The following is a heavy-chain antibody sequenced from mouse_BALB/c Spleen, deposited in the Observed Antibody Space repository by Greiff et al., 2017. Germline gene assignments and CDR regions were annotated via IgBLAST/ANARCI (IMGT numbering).Heavy chain of an antibody. V-gene: IGHV5-17*02. D-gene: IGHD2-2*01. CDR1: GFTFSSFG. J-gene: IGHJ4*01. CDR2: ISSGSSTI. Sequence: EVMLVESGGGLVQPGGSRKLSCAASGFTFSSFGMHWVRQAPEKGLEWVAYISSGSSTIYYADTVKGRFTISRDNPKNTLFLQMTSLRSEDTAMYYCARERGYDDAMDYWGQGTSVTVSS. CDR3: ARERGYDDAMDY.